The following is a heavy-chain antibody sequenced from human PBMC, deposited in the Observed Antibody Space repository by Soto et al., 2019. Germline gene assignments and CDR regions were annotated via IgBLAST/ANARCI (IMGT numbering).Heavy chain of an antibody. J-gene: IGHJ4*02. CDR3: AKSYSSGWYGYFDY. CDR2: ISGSGGST. CDR1: GFTFSSYA. V-gene: IGHV3-23*01. D-gene: IGHD6-19*01. Sequence: GGSLRLSSAVSGFTFSSYAMSWVRQAPGKGLEWVSAISGSGGSTYYADSVKGRFTISRDNSKDTLYLQMNSLRAEDTAVYYCAKSYSSGWYGYFDYWGQGTLVTVLL.